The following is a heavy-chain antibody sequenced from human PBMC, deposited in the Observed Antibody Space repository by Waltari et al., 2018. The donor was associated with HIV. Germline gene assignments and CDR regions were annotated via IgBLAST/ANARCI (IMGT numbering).Heavy chain of an antibody. Sequence: QVQLQQWGAGLLKPSETLSVTCTVSGGSLGTYYLNWVRHFPGKGLEWIGEINPSGGTTYKPSLKGRVTISRDWSKNLFSLKLTSVTAADTALYYCAGIVHRASYSMDVWGQGTTVTVSS. V-gene: IGHV4-34*02. CDR3: AGIVHRASYSMDV. D-gene: IGHD2-21*01. CDR1: GGSLGTYY. CDR2: INPSGGT. J-gene: IGHJ6*02.